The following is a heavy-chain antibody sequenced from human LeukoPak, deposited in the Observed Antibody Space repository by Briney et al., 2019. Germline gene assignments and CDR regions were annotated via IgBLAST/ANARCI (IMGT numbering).Heavy chain of an antibody. D-gene: IGHD3-9*01. CDR1: GYTFTSYG. CDR2: ISAYNGNT. V-gene: IGHV1-18*01. CDR3: ARDRVNNYDILTGYPEHFDY. Sequence: AASVKVSCKASGYTFTSYGISWVRQAPGQGLEWMGWISAYNGNTNYAQKLQGRVTMTTDTSTSTAYMELRSLRSDDTAVYYCARDRVNNYDILTGYPEHFDYWGQGTLVTVSS. J-gene: IGHJ4*02.